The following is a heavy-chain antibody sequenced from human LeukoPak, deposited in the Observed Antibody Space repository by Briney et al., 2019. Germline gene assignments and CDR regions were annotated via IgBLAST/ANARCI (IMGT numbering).Heavy chain of an antibody. CDR3: ARKLTGVVDDAFDI. D-gene: IGHD3-3*01. CDR1: GFTFSSYS. V-gene: IGHV3-21*01. J-gene: IGHJ3*02. Sequence: GGTLRLSCAASGFTFSSYSMNWVRQAPGKGLEWVSSISSSSSYIYYADSVKGRFTISRDNAKNSLYLQMNSLRAEDTAVYYCARKLTGVVDDAFDIWGQGTMVTVSS. CDR2: ISSSSSYI.